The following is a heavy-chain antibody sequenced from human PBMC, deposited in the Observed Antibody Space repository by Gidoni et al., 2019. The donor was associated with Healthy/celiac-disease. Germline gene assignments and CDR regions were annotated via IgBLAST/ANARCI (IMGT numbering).Heavy chain of an antibody. D-gene: IGHD5-12*01. CDR2: IYTSGST. CDR1: GGSISSGSYY. J-gene: IGHJ5*02. V-gene: IGHV4-61*02. CDR3: AREGGDGYQSLNWFDP. Sequence: QVQLQESGPGLVKPSQTLSLTCTVSGGSISSGSYYWSWIRQPAGKGLEWIGRIYTSGSTNYNPSLKSRVTISVDTSKNQFSLKLSSVTAADTAVYYCAREGGDGYQSLNWFDPWGQGTLVTVSS.